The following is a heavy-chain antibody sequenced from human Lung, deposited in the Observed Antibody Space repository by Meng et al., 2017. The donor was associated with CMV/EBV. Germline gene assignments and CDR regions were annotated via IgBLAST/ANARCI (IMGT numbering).Heavy chain of an antibody. J-gene: IGHJ6*04. CDR1: GFTFKIHA. Sequence: SLKISCVFSGFTFKIHAMHWVRQPPGKGPELVSIVSSFGSGKYYSDSVKGRFTVSRDNSRSTLFLHMNSLKTEDTAVYYCARDESDTAMDTDLYYYYGMDVWGKGXTVTVSS. V-gene: IGHV3-30*04. D-gene: IGHD5-18*01. CDR2: VSSFGSGK. CDR3: ARDESDTAMDTDLYYYYGMDV.